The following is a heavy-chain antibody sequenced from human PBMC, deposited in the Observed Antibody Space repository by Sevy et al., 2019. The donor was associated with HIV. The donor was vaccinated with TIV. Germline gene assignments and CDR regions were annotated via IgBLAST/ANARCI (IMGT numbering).Heavy chain of an antibody. Sequence: GGSLRLSCAASGFTFKSYWMTWVRQAPGKGLEWVANINQDGSEKYYSDSLKGRFSISRDNSKNSVHLQINTLRAEDTDVYYCAREGRADDTYYYHYAMDVWGQGTTVTVSS. CDR2: INQDGSEK. CDR3: AREGRADDTYYYHYAMDV. J-gene: IGHJ6*02. V-gene: IGHV3-7*01. CDR1: GFTFKSYW. D-gene: IGHD1-1*01.